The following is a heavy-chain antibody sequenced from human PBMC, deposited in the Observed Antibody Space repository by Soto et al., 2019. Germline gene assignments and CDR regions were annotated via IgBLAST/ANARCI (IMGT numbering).Heavy chain of an antibody. CDR1: GSTFGGSG. D-gene: IGHD1-26*01. J-gene: IGHJ4*02. CDR3: AREMGGGRVGFDI. V-gene: IGHV1-18*01. Sequence: GASVKVSCKAPGSTFGGSGVSWVRQAPGQGLEWVGWISTFNGVTNYIQNLQGRVTMTTDTSATTIYMELRSLKSDDTAVYYCAREMGGGRVGFDIWGQGTLVTVSS. CDR2: ISTFNGVT.